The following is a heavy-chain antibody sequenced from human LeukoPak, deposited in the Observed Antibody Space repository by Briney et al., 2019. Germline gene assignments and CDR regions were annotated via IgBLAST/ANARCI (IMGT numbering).Heavy chain of an antibody. Sequence: PSETLSLTCTVSGGSISDNYWSWLRQPPGKGLEWIGYAYYSGHTNYNSSLKSRVTMSLDTSKSQFSLRLSSVTAADTAVYYCARVDSSSFYYFDYWGQGTLVTVSS. D-gene: IGHD6-13*01. CDR2: AYYSGHT. V-gene: IGHV4-59*08. J-gene: IGHJ4*02. CDR1: GGSISDNY. CDR3: ARVDSSSFYYFDY.